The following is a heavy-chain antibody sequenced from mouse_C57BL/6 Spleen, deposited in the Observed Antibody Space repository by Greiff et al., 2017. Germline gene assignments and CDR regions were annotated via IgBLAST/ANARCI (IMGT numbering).Heavy chain of an antibody. J-gene: IGHJ4*01. Sequence: EVQLVESEGGLVQPGSSMKLSCTASGFTFSDYYMAWVRQVPEKGLEWVANINYDGSSTYYLDSLKSRFIISRDNAKNILYLQMSSLKSEDTATYYCARGAPYRDYYYAMDYWGQGTSVTVSS. D-gene: IGHD2-10*01. CDR2: INYDGSST. V-gene: IGHV5-16*01. CDR1: GFTFSDYY. CDR3: ARGAPYRDYYYAMDY.